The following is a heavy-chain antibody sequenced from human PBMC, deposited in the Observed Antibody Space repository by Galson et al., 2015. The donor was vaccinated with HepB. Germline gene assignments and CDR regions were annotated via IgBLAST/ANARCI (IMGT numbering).Heavy chain of an antibody. J-gene: IGHJ5*02. Sequence: SVKVSCKASGGTFSSYTISWVRQAPGQGLEWMGRIIPILGIANYAQKFQGRVTITADKSTSTAYMELSSLRSEDTAVYYCARDPTVLWFGELSINNWFDPWGQGTLVTVSS. V-gene: IGHV1-69*04. D-gene: IGHD3-10*01. CDR2: IIPILGIA. CDR3: ARDPTVLWFGELSINNWFDP. CDR1: GGTFSSYT.